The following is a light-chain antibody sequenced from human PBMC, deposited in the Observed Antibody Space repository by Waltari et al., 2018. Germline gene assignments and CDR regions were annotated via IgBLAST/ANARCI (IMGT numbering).Light chain of an antibody. Sequence: EIVLTQSPAILSFSPGERATLSCRASQSVGTYLAWYQQRPGQSPRLLSSDASYRATGIPARFSGSGSETDFTLTISSLQPEDFAVYYCQQRRNWPLTFGGGTRVQI. J-gene: IGKJ4*01. CDR2: DAS. CDR3: QQRRNWPLT. V-gene: IGKV3-11*01. CDR1: QSVGTY.